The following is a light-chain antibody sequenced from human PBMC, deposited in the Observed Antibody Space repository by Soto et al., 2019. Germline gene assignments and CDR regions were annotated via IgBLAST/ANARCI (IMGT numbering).Light chain of an antibody. CDR2: DAS. CDR3: QQRSHWPPLT. J-gene: IGKJ4*01. V-gene: IGKV3-11*01. Sequence: EIVLTQSPATLSMSPGERATLSCRASQSVSTYLAWYQQKPGQAPRLLIFDASNRASGIPSRFSGSGSGTNFTLTISRLAPEDFAVYFCQQRSHWPPLTFGGGTEVEIK. CDR1: QSVSTY.